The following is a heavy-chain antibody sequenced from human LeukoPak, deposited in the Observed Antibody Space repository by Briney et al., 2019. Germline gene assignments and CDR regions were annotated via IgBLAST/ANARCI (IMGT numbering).Heavy chain of an antibody. CDR1: GFTFGNYW. J-gene: IGHJ4*02. CDR3: ARHVVAVGFDY. D-gene: IGHD3-22*01. Sequence: GGSLRLSSAASGFTFGNYWMTWVRQAPGKGLEWVADIKQDGSEKYYVDSMKGRFTISRDNAKNSLYLQMNSLRAEDTAVYYCARHVVAVGFDYWGQGTLVTVS. CDR2: IKQDGSEK. V-gene: IGHV3-7*01.